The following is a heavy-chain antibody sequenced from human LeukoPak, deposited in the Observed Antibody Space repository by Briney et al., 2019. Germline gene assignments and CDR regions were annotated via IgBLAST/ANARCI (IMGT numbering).Heavy chain of an antibody. Sequence: PSETLSLTCAVYGGSFSGYYWSWIRQPPGKGLEWIGEINHSGSTNYNPSLKSRVTVSVDTSKNQFSLKLSSVTAADTAVYYCAREALGYCSSTSCYGGGYYYGMDVWGQGTTVTVSS. CDR1: GGSFSGYY. V-gene: IGHV4-34*01. J-gene: IGHJ6*02. CDR2: INHSGST. CDR3: AREALGYCSSTSCYGGGYYYGMDV. D-gene: IGHD2-2*01.